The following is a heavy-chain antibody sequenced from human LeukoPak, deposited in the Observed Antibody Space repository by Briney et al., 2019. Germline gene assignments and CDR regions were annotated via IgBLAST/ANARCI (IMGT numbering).Heavy chain of an antibody. V-gene: IGHV4-4*02. CDR3: SRENGAFSPFGY. Sequence: SKTLSLTCGVSGGSISNTNWWSWVRQPPGQGLEWIWEISLTGLTHYNPSLESRVTVSLDKSKNQLSLNLTSVTAADTAVYYCSRENGAFSPFGYWGQGTLVTVLS. D-gene: IGHD2-8*01. CDR2: ISLTGLT. CDR1: GGSISNTNW. J-gene: IGHJ4*02.